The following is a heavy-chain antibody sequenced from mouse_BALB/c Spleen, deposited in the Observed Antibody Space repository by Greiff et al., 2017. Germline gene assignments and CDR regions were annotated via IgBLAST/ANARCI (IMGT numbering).Heavy chain of an antibody. J-gene: IGHJ4*01. Sequence: DVKLVESGGGLVQPGGSRKLSCAASGFTFSSFGMHWVRQAPEKGLEWVAYISSGSSTIYYADTVKGRFTISRDNPKNTLFLQMTSLRSEDTAMYYCARPYDESLYYAMDYWGQGTSVTVSS. CDR2: ISSGSSTI. CDR3: ARPYDESLYYAMDY. CDR1: GFTFSSFG. V-gene: IGHV5-17*02. D-gene: IGHD2-14*01.